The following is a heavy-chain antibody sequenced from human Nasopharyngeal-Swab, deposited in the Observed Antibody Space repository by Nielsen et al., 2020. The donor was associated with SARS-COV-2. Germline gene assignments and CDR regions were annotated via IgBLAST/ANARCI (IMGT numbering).Heavy chain of an antibody. D-gene: IGHD6-19*01. J-gene: IGHJ4*02. CDR3: AKDQGDQWLVLDY. CDR2: ISGSGGST. V-gene: IGHV3-23*01. Sequence: GESLKISCAASGFTFSSYVMSWVRQAPGKGLEWVSTISGSGGSTYYADSVNGRFTISRDNSKNTLYLQMDILRAEDTAVYYCAKDQGDQWLVLDYWGQGTLVAVSS. CDR1: GFTFSSYV.